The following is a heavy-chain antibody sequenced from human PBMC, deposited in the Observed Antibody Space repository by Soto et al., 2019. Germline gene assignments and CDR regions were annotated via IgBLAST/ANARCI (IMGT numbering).Heavy chain of an antibody. CDR1: GGSISRSY. D-gene: IGHD6-19*01. J-gene: IGHJ4*02. CDR2: IYYSGST. CDR3: AREGSGSIAVAGTFDY. V-gene: IGHV4-59*01. Sequence: QSLTCTVSGGSISRSYWRWIRQPPGKGLEWIGYIYYSGSTNYNPSLKSRVTISVDTSKNQFSLKLSSVTAADTAVYYCAREGSGSIAVAGTFDYWGQGTLVTVSS.